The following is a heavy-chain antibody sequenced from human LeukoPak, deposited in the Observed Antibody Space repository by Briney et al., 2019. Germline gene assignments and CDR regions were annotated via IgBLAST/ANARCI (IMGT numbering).Heavy chain of an antibody. CDR2: IYTSGNT. CDR3: ARPPTSNYVGGY. CDR1: GGSISSGGYY. Sequence: SETLSLTCTVSGGSISSGGYYWSWIRQPAGKGLEWIGRIYTSGNTNYNPSLKSRATISVDTSKNQFSLELSSVTAADTAMYYCARPPTSNYVGGYWGQGTLVTVSS. D-gene: IGHD4-11*01. J-gene: IGHJ4*02. V-gene: IGHV4-61*02.